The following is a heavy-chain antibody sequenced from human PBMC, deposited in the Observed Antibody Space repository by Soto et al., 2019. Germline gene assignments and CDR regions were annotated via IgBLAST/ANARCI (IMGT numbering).Heavy chain of an antibody. V-gene: IGHV1-18*01. CDR2: ISAYNGNT. Sequence: VRVSCEASGYSFTSYGIRWVRQAPGQGLEWMGWISAYNGNTNYAQKLQGRVTMTTDTSTSTAYMELRSLRSDDTAVYYCARDEPGDDWGQGTLVTVSS. J-gene: IGHJ4*02. CDR1: GYSFTSYG. D-gene: IGHD3-10*01. CDR3: ARDEPGDD.